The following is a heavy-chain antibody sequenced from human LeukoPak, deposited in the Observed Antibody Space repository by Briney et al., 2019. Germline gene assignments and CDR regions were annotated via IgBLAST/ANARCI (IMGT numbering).Heavy chain of an antibody. D-gene: IGHD2-2*01. CDR1: GFTFSSHA. J-gene: IGHJ4*02. CDR2: ISGNGDST. V-gene: IGHV3-64D*06. CDR3: VKDRYCNSTTCYANFDS. Sequence: GGSLTLSCSASGFTFSSHAMHWVRQAPGKGLEYVSVISGNGDSTYYVDSVRGRFTISRDNSKNTLYLQMSSLRAEDTAVYYCVKDRYCNSTTCYANFDSWGQGTLVTVSS.